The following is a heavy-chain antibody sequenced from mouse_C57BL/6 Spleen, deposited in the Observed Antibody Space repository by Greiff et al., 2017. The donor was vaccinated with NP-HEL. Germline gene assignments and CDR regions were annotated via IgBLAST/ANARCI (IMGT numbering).Heavy chain of an antibody. CDR2: INPGSGGT. J-gene: IGHJ3*01. CDR3: ARDSNFPWFAY. Sequence: QVHVKQSGAELVRPGTSVKVSCKASGYAFTNYLIEWVKQRPGQGLEWIGVINPGSGGTNYNEKFKGKATLTADKSSSTAYMQLSSLTSEDSAVYFCARDSNFPWFAYWGQGTLVTVSA. V-gene: IGHV1-54*01. CDR1: GYAFTNYL. D-gene: IGHD2-5*01.